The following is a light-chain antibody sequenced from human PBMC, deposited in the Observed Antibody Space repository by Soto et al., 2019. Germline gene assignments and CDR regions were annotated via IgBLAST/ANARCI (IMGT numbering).Light chain of an antibody. CDR3: QTWATGPDWV. Sequence: QPVLTQSPSASASLGASVKLTCTLSSGHSTYSIAWHQQQPDKGPRFLMNLHSDGSHNKGDGIPDRFSGSSSGTERYLTISSLQSEDEADYYCQTWATGPDWVFGGGTKLTVL. V-gene: IGLV4-69*01. CDR2: LHSDGSH. J-gene: IGLJ3*02. CDR1: SGHSTYS.